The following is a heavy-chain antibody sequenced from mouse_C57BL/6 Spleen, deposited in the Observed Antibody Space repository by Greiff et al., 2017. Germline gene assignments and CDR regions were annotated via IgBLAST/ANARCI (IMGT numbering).Heavy chain of an antibody. J-gene: IGHJ1*03. CDR1: GYTFTSYW. CDR3: ARMGLRREYWYFDV. CDR2: IDPSDSYT. V-gene: IGHV1-69*01. Sequence: VQLQQPGAELVMPGASVKLSCKASGYTFTSYWMHWVKQRPGQGLEWIGEIDPSDSYTNYNQKFKGKSTLTVDKSSSTAYMQLSSLTSEDSAVYYCARMGLRREYWYFDVWGTGTTVTVSS. D-gene: IGHD2-2*01.